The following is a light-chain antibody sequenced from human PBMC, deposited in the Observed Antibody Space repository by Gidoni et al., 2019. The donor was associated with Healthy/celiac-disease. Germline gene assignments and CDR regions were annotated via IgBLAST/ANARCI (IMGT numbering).Light chain of an antibody. Sequence: DIQMTQSPSSLSAAVGDRVTITCRASQSISSYLNWYQQKPGKAPKLLIYAASSLQSGVPSRFSGSCSGTDFTLTISRLPPEDFATYYCQQSYSTPTFGQGTKVEIK. CDR3: QQSYSTPT. CDR2: AAS. V-gene: IGKV1-39*01. J-gene: IGKJ1*01. CDR1: QSISSY.